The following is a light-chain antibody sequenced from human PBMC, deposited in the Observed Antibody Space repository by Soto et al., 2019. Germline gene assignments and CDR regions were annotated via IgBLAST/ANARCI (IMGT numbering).Light chain of an antibody. CDR1: DSDVGRYNL. CDR2: EDT. Sequence: QSALTQPASVSGSPGQSITISCTGTDSDVGRYNLVSWYQQHPGKAPKLVIYEDTKRPAGTSSRFSGSKSANTASLTVSGLQAEDEADYYCCSYAGGNNWVFGGGTKLTVL. CDR3: CSYAGGNNWV. V-gene: IGLV2-23*01. J-gene: IGLJ3*02.